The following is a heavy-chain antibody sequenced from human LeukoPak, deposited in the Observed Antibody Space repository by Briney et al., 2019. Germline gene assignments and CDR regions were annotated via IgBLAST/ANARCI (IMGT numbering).Heavy chain of an antibody. V-gene: IGHV3-23*01. Sequence: GGSLRLSCAASEFTFSSYGMSWVRQAPGKGLEWVSSISGSGGSTQYADSVQGRFAISRDNSKNTLYLQMNSLRVEDTAVYFCARVVPAAIPNAFDIWGQGTMVTVSS. D-gene: IGHD2-2*01. CDR1: EFTFSSYG. CDR3: ARVVPAAIPNAFDI. J-gene: IGHJ3*02. CDR2: ISGSGGST.